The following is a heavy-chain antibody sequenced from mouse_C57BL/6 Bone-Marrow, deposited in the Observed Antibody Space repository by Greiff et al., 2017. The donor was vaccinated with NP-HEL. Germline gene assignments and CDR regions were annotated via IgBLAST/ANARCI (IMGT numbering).Heavy chain of an antibody. CDR2: IYPGSGNT. D-gene: IGHD2-3*01. V-gene: IGHV1-66*01. J-gene: IGHJ2*01. CDR1: GYSFTSYY. Sequence: QVQLQQSGPELVKPGASVKISCKASGYSFTSYYIHWVKRRPGQGLEWIGWIYPGSGNTKYNEKFKGKATLTADTSSSTAYMQLSSLTSEDSAVYYCARGYDGYLYYFDYWGQGTTLTVSS. CDR3: ARGYDGYLYYFDY.